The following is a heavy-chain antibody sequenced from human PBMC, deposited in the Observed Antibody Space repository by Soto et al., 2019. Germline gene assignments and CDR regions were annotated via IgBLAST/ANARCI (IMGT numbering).Heavy chain of an antibody. CDR3: ARLSPWNGNGFDP. V-gene: IGHV4-39*01. CDR2: ISAAGTT. Sequence: QLQLQESGPGLVKPSETLSLTCIVSGDSVTNGFYYWVWVRQPPGKGLEWIASISAAGTTFHSSSLQSRVSISIDMSKNQFSLTLTSMTAADTAIYYCARLSPWNGNGFDPWGQGTLVTVSS. J-gene: IGHJ5*02. CDR1: GDSVTNGFYY. D-gene: IGHD1-1*01.